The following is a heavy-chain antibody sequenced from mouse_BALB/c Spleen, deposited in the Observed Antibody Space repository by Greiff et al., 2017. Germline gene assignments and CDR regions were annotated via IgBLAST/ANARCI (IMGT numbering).Heavy chain of an antibody. CDR1: GYSFTGYF. V-gene: IGHV1-20*02. CDR2: INPYNGDT. CDR3: ARYGYDYAMDY. J-gene: IGHJ4*01. Sequence: VQLKESGPELVKPGASVKISCKASGYSFTGYFMNWVMQSHGKSLEWIGRINPYNGDTFYNQKFKGKATLTVDKSSSTAHMELRSLASENSAVYYCARYGYDYAMDYWGQGTSVTVSS. D-gene: IGHD1-2*01.